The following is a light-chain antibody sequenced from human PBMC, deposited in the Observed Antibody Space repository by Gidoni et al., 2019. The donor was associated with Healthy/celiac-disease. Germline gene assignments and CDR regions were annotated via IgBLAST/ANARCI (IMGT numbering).Light chain of an antibody. Sequence: EIVLTQSPATLSLSPGGRATLSCGASQSVSSSYLGWDQQKPGLAPRLLIYDASSRATGIPDRVSGSGSGTDFTLTISRLEPEDFAVYYCQQYGSSPRTFGQGTKVEIK. V-gene: IGKV3D-20*01. CDR3: QQYGSSPRT. J-gene: IGKJ1*01. CDR2: DAS. CDR1: QSVSSSY.